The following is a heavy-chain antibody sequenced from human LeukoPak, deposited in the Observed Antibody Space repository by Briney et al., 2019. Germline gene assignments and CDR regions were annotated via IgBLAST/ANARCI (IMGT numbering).Heavy chain of an antibody. Sequence: GGSLRLSCAASGFTFSSPAMSWVRQAPGKGLEWVSGISGSGGSTSYADSVKGRFTISRDNSKNTLSLQMNSLRVEDTALYYCAKMVAAGNMYPLRPQHWGQGTLVTVSS. V-gene: IGHV3-23*01. CDR3: AKMVAAGNMYPLRPQH. CDR1: GFTFSSPA. D-gene: IGHD6-13*01. J-gene: IGHJ1*01. CDR2: ISGSGGST.